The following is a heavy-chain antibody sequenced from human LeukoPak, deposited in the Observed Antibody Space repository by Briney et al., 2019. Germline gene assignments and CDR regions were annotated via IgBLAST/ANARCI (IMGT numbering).Heavy chain of an antibody. J-gene: IGHJ6*03. Sequence: GGTLRLSCAASGFTFSSYGMSWVRQAPGKGLEWVSAISGSGGSTYYADSVKGRFTISRDNSKNTLYLQMNSLRAEDTAVYYCAKARGYCSGGSCYKSYYYYYYMDVWGKGTTVTVSS. V-gene: IGHV3-23*01. CDR1: GFTFSSYG. D-gene: IGHD2-15*01. CDR3: AKARGYCSGGSCYKSYYYYYYMDV. CDR2: ISGSGGST.